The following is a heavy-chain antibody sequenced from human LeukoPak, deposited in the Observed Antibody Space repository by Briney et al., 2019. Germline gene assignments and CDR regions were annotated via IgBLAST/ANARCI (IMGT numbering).Heavy chain of an antibody. CDR3: ARPSMVRGVIRAFDI. CDR1: GYSFTSYW. J-gene: IGHJ3*02. D-gene: IGHD3-10*01. Sequence: GGSLKISCKGSGYSFTSYWIGWGRQMPGKGLEVMAIFYPAASDPRCGASFQGQVTILADKSISTAYLQWSSLQASDIAMYYCARPSMVRGVIRAFDIWGQGTMVTVSS. CDR2: FYPAASDP. V-gene: IGHV5-51*01.